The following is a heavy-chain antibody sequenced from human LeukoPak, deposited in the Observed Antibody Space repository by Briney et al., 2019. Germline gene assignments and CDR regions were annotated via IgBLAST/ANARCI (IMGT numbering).Heavy chain of an antibody. D-gene: IGHD1-1*01. CDR1: GYTLSGYY. CDR3: ARYNWNDVVSALDY. J-gene: IGHJ4*02. V-gene: IGHV1-2*02. Sequence: GASVKVSCKASGYTLSGYYIHWVRQAPGQGLEWMGWINPNSGETKYAQNFQRGVTLTRDTSISTFYMEVSRLTSGVTAVYFCARYNWNDVVSALDYWGQGTLVTVSS. CDR2: INPNSGET.